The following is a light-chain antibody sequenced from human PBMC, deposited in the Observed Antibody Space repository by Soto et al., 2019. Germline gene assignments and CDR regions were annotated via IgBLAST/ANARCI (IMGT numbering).Light chain of an antibody. CDR3: QQYGNSPPWT. V-gene: IGKV3-20*01. Sequence: DIVLTQSPGTLSLSPGERATPSCRASQSVNSDYFAWYQQKPGQAPRLLIYGASTRAAGIPDRFTGSGSGTDFTLTISRLEPEDLAVYYCQQYGNSPPWTFGQGTKVEIK. CDR1: QSVNSDY. J-gene: IGKJ1*01. CDR2: GAS.